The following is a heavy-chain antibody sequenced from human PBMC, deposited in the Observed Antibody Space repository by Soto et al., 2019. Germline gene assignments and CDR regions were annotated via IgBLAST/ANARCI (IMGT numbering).Heavy chain of an antibody. J-gene: IGHJ4*02. Sequence: QVQLVESGGGVVQPGRSLRLSCAASGFTFSSYGMHWVRQAPGKGLEWVAVRWYDGSNKYYADSVKGRFTISRDNSKNTLYLQMNSLRAEDTAVYYCARVGDVDTAMVTGYYFDYWGQGTLVTVSS. D-gene: IGHD5-18*01. CDR2: RWYDGSNK. V-gene: IGHV3-33*01. CDR3: ARVGDVDTAMVTGYYFDY. CDR1: GFTFSSYG.